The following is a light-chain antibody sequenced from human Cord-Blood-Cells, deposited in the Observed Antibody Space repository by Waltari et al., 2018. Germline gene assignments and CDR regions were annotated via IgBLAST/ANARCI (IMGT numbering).Light chain of an antibody. J-gene: IGKJ3*01. CDR2: AAS. Sequence: DIQMTQSPSSLTASVGDRVNITCRASQGISNYLAWYQQKPGKVPKLLIYAASPLQSGVPARFSGSGSGPDFTLTISSLQPEDVATYYSQKYNSAPFTFGPGTKVAIK. CDR3: QKYNSAPFT. CDR1: QGISNY. V-gene: IGKV1-27*01.